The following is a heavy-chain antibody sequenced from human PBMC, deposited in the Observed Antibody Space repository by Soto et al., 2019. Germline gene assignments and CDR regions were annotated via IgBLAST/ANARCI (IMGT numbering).Heavy chain of an antibody. V-gene: IGHV1-18*01. CDR1: GYTFTTSG. D-gene: IGHD2-2*01. CDR3: ARARGIPADADY. CDR2: ISAYNGNT. Sequence: QVQLVQSGAEVRKPGASVKVSCKASGYTFTTSGISWVRQAPGQGLEWMAMISAYNGNTNYAQKFQGRVTLTTDTPTSTAYMELRSLKSDDTATYYCARARGIPADADYWGQGSLVTVSS. J-gene: IGHJ4*02.